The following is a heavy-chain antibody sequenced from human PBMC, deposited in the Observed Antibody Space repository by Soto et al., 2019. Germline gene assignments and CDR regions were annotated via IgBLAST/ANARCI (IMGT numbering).Heavy chain of an antibody. CDR2: ISSSSSTI. CDR3: SSYSSGWSYYYYGMDV. CDR1: GFTFSSYS. D-gene: IGHD6-19*01. J-gene: IGHJ6*02. V-gene: IGHV3-48*02. Sequence: EVQLVESGGGLVQPGGSLRLSCAASGFTFSSYSMNWVRQAPGKGLEWVSYISSSSSTIYYADSVKGRFTISRDNAKNPLYLQMNSLRDEDTSVYYCSSYSSGWSYYYYGMDVWGQGTTVTVSS.